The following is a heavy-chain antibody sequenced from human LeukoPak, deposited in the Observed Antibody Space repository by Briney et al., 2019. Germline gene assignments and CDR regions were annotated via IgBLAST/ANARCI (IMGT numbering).Heavy chain of an antibody. CDR3: AREPPRTYGPGSLYNAVDPLDS. V-gene: IGHV3-30*04. CDR1: GSTFSTDA. J-gene: IGHJ5*01. CDR2: ISDDGSKI. Sequence: GWSLRLSCAASGSTFSTDAMHWVRQAPGKGLEWVAVISDDGSKIYYADSVKGRFTISRDNSKNTLYLQINRLRHDDTAVYYCAREPPRTYGPGSLYNAVDPLDSWGHGSPVTVSS. D-gene: IGHD3-10*01.